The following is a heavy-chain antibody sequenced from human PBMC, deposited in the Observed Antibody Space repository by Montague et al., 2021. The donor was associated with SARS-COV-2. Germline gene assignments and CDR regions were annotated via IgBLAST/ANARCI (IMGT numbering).Heavy chain of an antibody. CDR2: VHYNGRT. CDR3: TRHVHMTWPEPSPGFDY. D-gene: IGHD1-1*01. Sequence: SETLSHTCTVSGGSISSSSYNWGWIRQPPGKGLEWIGSVHYNGRTYYNPSLKSRVTIYVDTSKNQISLRLSSVTAADTAVYYSTRHVHMTWPEPSPGFDYWGQGTLVTVSS. V-gene: IGHV4-39*01. J-gene: IGHJ4*02. CDR1: GGSISSSSYN.